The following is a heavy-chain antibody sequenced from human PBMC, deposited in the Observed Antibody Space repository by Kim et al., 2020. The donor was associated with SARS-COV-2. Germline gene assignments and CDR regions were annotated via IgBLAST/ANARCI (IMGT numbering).Heavy chain of an antibody. D-gene: IGHD3-10*01. V-gene: IGHV3-11*05. CDR1: GFTFSDYY. Sequence: RGSLRLSCAASGFTFSDYYMTWIRQAPGKGLEWVSYISSSGSYTNYADSVKGRFTISRDNAKNSLYLQMSSLRAEDTALYYCARVPFGDLSAYYFDLWGQGTLVTVSS. CDR3: ARVPFGDLSAYYFDL. CDR2: ISSSGSYT. J-gene: IGHJ4*02.